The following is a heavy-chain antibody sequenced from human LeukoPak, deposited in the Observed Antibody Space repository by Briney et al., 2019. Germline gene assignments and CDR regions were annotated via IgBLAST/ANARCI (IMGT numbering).Heavy chain of an antibody. D-gene: IGHD4-17*01. CDR3: ARSPTVTTLGKYFQH. CDR2: ISGSGGST. CDR1: GFTFSSYA. J-gene: IGHJ1*01. V-gene: IGHV3-23*01. Sequence: GGSLRLSCAASGFTFSSYAMSWVRQAPGKGLEWVSTISGSGGSTYYADSVKGRFTISRDNSKNTLYLQMNSLRAEDTAVYYCARSPTVTTLGKYFQHWGQSTLVTVSS.